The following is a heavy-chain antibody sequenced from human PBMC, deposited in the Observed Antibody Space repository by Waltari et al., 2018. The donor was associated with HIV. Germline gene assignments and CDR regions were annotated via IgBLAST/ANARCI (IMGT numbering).Heavy chain of an antibody. CDR3: ARHCLQKGWLPQLKYYYGMDV. CDR1: GGSISSRRYS. Sequence: QQQLQESGPGLVKPSETLSLPCTVTGGSISSRRYSWAWLPQSPGKGLEWIGSLFHSGSTYYSPSLRSRATISGDMSANRFSLKLTSVTATDTAVYFCARHCLQKGWLPQLKYYYGMDVWGQGTTVIVSS. D-gene: IGHD1-1*01. J-gene: IGHJ6*02. V-gene: IGHV4-39*01. CDR2: LFHSGST.